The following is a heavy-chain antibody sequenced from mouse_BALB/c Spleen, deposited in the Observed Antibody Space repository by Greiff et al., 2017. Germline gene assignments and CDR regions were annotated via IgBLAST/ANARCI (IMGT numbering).Heavy chain of an antibody. CDR1: GYAFTNYL. Sequence: QVQLQQSGAELVRPGTSVKVSCKASGYAFTNYLIEWVKQRPGQGLEWIGVINPGSGGTNYNEKFKGKATLTADKSSSTAYMQLSSLTSDDSAVYFCARGYYFDDWGQGTTLTVSS. V-gene: IGHV1-54*01. CDR2: INPGSGGT. J-gene: IGHJ2*01. CDR3: ARGYYFDD.